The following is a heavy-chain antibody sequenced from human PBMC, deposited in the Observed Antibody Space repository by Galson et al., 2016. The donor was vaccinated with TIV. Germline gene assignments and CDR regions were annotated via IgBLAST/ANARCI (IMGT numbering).Heavy chain of an antibody. J-gene: IGHJ2*01. Sequence: ETLSLTCSVSGVSINSHYWSWIRQPPRKGLEWIASIYYSGDTNTNYNPSLNSRVTISVDTSKNQVSLKLMSVTAADTAVYYCARAPYGENWYFDLWGRGTLVTVSS. D-gene: IGHD4-17*01. CDR3: ARAPYGENWYFDL. V-gene: IGHV4-59*08. CDR1: GVSINSHY. CDR2: IYYSGDTNT.